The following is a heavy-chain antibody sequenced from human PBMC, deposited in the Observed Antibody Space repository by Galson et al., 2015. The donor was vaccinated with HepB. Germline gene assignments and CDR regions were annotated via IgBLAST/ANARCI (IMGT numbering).Heavy chain of an antibody. CDR1: GFTFSSYW. D-gene: IGHD1-1*01. V-gene: IGHV3-7*03. CDR2: IKQDGSEK. Sequence: SLRLSCAASGFTFSSYWMSWVRQAPGKGLEWVANIKQDGSEKYYVDSVKGRFTISRDNAKNSLYLQMNSLRAEDTAVYYCARLFVFTTYYFDYWGQGTLVTVSS. CDR3: ARLFVFTTYYFDY. J-gene: IGHJ4*02.